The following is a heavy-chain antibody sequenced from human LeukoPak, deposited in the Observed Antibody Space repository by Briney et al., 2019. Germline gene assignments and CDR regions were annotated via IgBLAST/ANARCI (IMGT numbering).Heavy chain of an antibody. CDR2: MNTNSSNT. V-gene: IGHV1-8*01. CDR1: AYTLTSYD. D-gene: IGHD3-3*01. CDR3: ARKKPGYYEFWRGYSVDFDY. J-gene: IGHJ4*02. Sequence: ALVKVSCQASAYTLTSYDVNWVGQADGEGLEWMGWMNTNSSNTGYAKKYQGRVSMTRNTSISTAYMQLRSLRSEDTAVYYCARKKPGYYEFWRGYSVDFDYWGQGTLVTVSS.